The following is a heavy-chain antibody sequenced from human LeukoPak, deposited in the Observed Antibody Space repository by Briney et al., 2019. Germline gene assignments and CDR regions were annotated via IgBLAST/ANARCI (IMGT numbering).Heavy chain of an antibody. Sequence: SSETLSLTCAVYGGSFSGYYWSWIRQPPGKGLEWIGEINHSGSTNYNPSLKSRVTMSVDTSKNQFSLKLSSVTAADTAVYYCARGAGYYPFDCWGQGTLVTVSS. J-gene: IGHJ5*01. V-gene: IGHV4-34*01. D-gene: IGHD3-9*01. CDR3: ARGAGYYPFDC. CDR2: INHSGST. CDR1: GGSFSGYY.